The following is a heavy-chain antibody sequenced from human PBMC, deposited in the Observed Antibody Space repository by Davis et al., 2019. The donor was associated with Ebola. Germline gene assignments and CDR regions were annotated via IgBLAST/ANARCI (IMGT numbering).Heavy chain of an antibody. J-gene: IGHJ5*02. V-gene: IGHV7-4-1*02. Sequence: AASVKVSCKASGYIFPTYGIHWVRQAPGQGLEWMGSINPNTGNPTYAQGFTGRFVFSLDTSASTAYLQISSLRPEDTAVYYCTRVRVVVSCLVCGRWFYPWGQGTLVTVSS. CDR3: TRVRVVVSCLVCGRWFYP. CDR1: GYIFPTYG. CDR2: INPNTGNP. D-gene: IGHD2-15*01.